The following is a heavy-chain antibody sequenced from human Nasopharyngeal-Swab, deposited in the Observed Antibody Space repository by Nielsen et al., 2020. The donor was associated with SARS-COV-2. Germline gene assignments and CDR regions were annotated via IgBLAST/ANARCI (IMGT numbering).Heavy chain of an antibody. J-gene: IGHJ6*03. CDR3: ARVTGCTNGVCYLSPYYYYYMDV. CDR1: GFTVSSNY. D-gene: IGHD2-8*01. V-gene: IGHV3-66*01. Sequence: GGSLRLSCAASGFTVSSNYMSWVRQAPGKGLEGVSVIYSGGSTYYADSVKGRFTISRDNSKNTLYLQMNSLRAEDTAVYYCARVTGCTNGVCYLSPYYYYYMDVWGKGTTVTVSS. CDR2: IYSGGST.